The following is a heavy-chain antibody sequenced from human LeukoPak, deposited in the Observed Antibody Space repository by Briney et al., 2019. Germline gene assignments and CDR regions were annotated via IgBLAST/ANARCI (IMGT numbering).Heavy chain of an antibody. D-gene: IGHD2-15*01. CDR2: ISYDGSNK. V-gene: IGHV3-30*19. CDR1: GFTFGSYG. Sequence: GGSLRLSCAASGFTFGSYGMHWVRQAPGKGLEWVAVISYDGSNKYYADSVKGRFTISRDNSKNTLYLQMNSLRAEDTAVYYCARIPTGYCSGGSCYSGFDSGSEFDYWGQGTLVTVSS. CDR3: ARIPTGYCSGGSCYSGFDSGSEFDY. J-gene: IGHJ4*02.